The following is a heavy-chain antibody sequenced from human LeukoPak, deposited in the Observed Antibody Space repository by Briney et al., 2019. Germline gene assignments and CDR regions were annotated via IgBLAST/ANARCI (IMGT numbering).Heavy chain of an antibody. CDR2: ISSSSGTI. CDR1: GFTLSSYS. J-gene: IGHJ4*02. V-gene: IGHV3-48*01. CDR3: ARDPYGSGSYYYDY. D-gene: IGHD3-10*01. Sequence: PGGSLRLSCAASGFTLSSYSMNWVRQAPGKGLEWVSSISSSSGTIYYADSVKGRFTISRDNAKNSLYLQMNSLRAEDTAVYYCARDPYGSGSYYYDYWGQGTLVTVSS.